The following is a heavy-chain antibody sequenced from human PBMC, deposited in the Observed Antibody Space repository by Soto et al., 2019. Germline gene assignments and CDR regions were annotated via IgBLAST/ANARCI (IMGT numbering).Heavy chain of an antibody. CDR2: INHSGST. Sequence: PSETLSLTCAVYGGSFSGYYWNWIRQPPGKGLEWIGDINHSGSTNYNPSLKSRVTISVDTSKNQFSLKLSSVTAADTAVYYCARLGNAFDIWGQGTMVTVSS. J-gene: IGHJ3*02. CDR3: ARLGNAFDI. D-gene: IGHD7-27*01. V-gene: IGHV4-34*01. CDR1: GGSFSGYY.